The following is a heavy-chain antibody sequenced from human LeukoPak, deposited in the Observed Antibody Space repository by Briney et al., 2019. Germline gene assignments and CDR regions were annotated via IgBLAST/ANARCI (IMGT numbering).Heavy chain of an antibody. J-gene: IGHJ4*02. V-gene: IGHV4-4*07. CDR3: ARKIAVAGKAGFDY. D-gene: IGHD6-19*01. CDR1: GGSISSYY. CDR2: IYTTGSN. Sequence: SETLSLTCTVSGGSISSYYWTWIRQPAGKGLEWIGRIYTTGSNNYNPSLNSRVTMSVDTSKNQFSLKLSSVTAADTAVYYCARKIAVAGKAGFDYWGQGTLVTVSS.